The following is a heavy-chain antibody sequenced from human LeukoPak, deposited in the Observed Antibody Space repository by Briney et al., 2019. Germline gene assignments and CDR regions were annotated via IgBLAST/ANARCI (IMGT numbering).Heavy chain of an antibody. Sequence: PGGSLRLSCAASGFTFSSYAMHWVRQAPGKGLEWVAVISYDGSNKYYADSVKGRFTISRDNSKNTLYLQMNSLRAEDTAVYYCARGGFGELLWYYFDYWGQGTLVTVSS. CDR1: GFTFSSYA. D-gene: IGHD3-10*01. V-gene: IGHV3-30*04. CDR3: ARGGFGELLWYYFDY. CDR2: ISYDGSNK. J-gene: IGHJ4*02.